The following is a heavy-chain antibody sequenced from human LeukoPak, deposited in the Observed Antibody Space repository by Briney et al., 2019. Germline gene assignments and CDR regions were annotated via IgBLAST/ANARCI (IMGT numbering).Heavy chain of an antibody. CDR1: GFTFDDYA. V-gene: IGHV3-43*02. Sequence: GGSLRLSCAASGFTFDDYAIHWVRQAPGKGLEWVSLISGDGGSTYYADSVKGRFTISRDNSKNSLYLQMNSLRTEDTALYYCAKGIAAAGTSHFDYWGQGTLVTVSS. J-gene: IGHJ4*02. D-gene: IGHD6-13*01. CDR3: AKGIAAAGTSHFDY. CDR2: ISGDGGST.